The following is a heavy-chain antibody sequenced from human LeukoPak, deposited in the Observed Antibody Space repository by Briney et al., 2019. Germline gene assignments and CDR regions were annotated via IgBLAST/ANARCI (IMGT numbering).Heavy chain of an antibody. D-gene: IGHD6-13*01. CDR3: ASAPAAVALFDP. CDR1: GGSISSYY. CDR2: IYHSGST. Sequence: SETLSLTCTVSGGSISSYYWNWIRQPPGKGLEWIGSIYHSGSTNFNPSHKSRVTISIDTSKKQFTLKLSSVTAADTAVYYCASAPAAVALFDPWGQGTLVTVSS. V-gene: IGHV4-59*01. J-gene: IGHJ5*02.